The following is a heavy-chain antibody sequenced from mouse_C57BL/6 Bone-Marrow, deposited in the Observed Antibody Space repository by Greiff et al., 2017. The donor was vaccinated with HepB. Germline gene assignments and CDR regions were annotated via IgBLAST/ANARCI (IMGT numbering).Heavy chain of an antibody. CDR1: GYTFTSYW. CDR3: ARKIFITTGAMDY. V-gene: IGHV1-55*01. J-gene: IGHJ4*01. Sequence: QVHVKQPGAELVKPGASVKMSCKASGYTFTSYWITWVKQRPGQGLEWIGDIYPGSGSTNYNEKFKSKATLTVDTSSSTAYMQLSSLTSEDSAVYYCARKIFITTGAMDYWGQGTSVTVSS. D-gene: IGHD1-1*01. CDR2: IYPGSGST.